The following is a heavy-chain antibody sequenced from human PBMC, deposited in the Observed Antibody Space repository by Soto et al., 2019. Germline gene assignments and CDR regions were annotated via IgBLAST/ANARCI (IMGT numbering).Heavy chain of an antibody. Sequence: QVQLQESGPGLVKPSQTLSLTCTVSGGSISSGGYYWSWIRQHPGKGLEWIGYIYYSGSTYYNPSLKSRVTISVDTSKNQFSLKLSSVTAADTAVYYCARGRGSEMITLGGVSRGNSYYFDYWGQGTLVTVSS. D-gene: IGHD3-16*01. CDR3: ARGRGSEMITLGGVSRGNSYYFDY. CDR1: GGSISSGGYY. V-gene: IGHV4-31*03. CDR2: IYYSGST. J-gene: IGHJ4*02.